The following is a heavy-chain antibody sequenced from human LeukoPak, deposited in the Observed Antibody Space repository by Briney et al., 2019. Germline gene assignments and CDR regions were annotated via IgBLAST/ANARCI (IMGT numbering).Heavy chain of an antibody. CDR3: ARRRESDYGMYYYYYMDV. CDR2: IDYSGST. CDR1: GGSISSYY. V-gene: IGHV4-59*01. J-gene: IGHJ6*03. Sequence: PLETLSLTCTVSGGSISSYYWSWIRQPPGKGLEWIGDIDYSGSTNYNPSLKSRVTISVDTSKNQFSLKLSSVTAADTAVYYCARRRESDYGMYYYYYMDVWGKGTTVTVSS. D-gene: IGHD4-17*01.